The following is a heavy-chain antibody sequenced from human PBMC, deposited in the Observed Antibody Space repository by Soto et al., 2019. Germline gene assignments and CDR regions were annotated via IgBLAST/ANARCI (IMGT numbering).Heavy chain of an antibody. CDR2: ISWNSGSI. V-gene: IGHV3-9*01. Sequence: EVQLVESGGGLVQPGRSLRLSCAASGFPFDDYAMHWVRQAPGKGLEWVSGISWNSGSIGYADNVKGRFTISRDNAKNSLYLQMSSLRAEDTALYYCAKDIAAAGTPRDAFDIWGQGTMVTVSS. D-gene: IGHD6-13*01. J-gene: IGHJ3*02. CDR3: AKDIAAAGTPRDAFDI. CDR1: GFPFDDYA.